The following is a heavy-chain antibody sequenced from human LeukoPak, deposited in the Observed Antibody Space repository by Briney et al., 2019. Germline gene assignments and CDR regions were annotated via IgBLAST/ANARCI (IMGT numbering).Heavy chain of an antibody. CDR2: IGSSGGTI. Sequence: GGSLRLSCAASGFTFSSYEMNWVRQAPGKGLEWVSHIGSSGGTIYYADSVKGRFTISRDNAKNSLYLEMNSLRAEDTAVYYCARGRSITILRGVAISDGFDMWGQGTMVIVSS. CDR3: ARGRSITILRGVAISDGFDM. J-gene: IGHJ3*02. V-gene: IGHV3-48*03. D-gene: IGHD3-10*01. CDR1: GFTFSSYE.